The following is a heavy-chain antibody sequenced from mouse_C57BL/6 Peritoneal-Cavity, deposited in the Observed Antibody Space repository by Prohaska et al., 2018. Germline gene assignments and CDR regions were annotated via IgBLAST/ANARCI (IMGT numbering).Heavy chain of an antibody. CDR3: ACNYDAMDY. V-gene: IGHV1-61*01. J-gene: IGHJ4*01. D-gene: IGHD2-1*01. Sequence: QVQLQQPGAELVRPGSSVKLSCKASGYTFTSYWMDWVKQRPGQGLDWIGNIYPSDSETHYNQKFKDKATWTVDKSSSTAYMQLSSLTSEDSAVYYCACNYDAMDYWGQGTSVTVSS. CDR1: GYTFTSYW. CDR2: IYPSDSET.